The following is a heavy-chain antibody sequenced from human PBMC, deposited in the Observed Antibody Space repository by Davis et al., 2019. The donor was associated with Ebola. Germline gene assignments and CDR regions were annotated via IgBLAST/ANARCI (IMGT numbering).Heavy chain of an antibody. J-gene: IGHJ4*02. CDR1: GFTFSSYS. D-gene: IGHD2-2*01. CDR3: ARDPKIYCSSTSCPGAFDY. Sequence: GESLKISCAASGFTFSSYSMNWVRQAPGKGLEWVSYISSSSSTIYYADSVKGRFTISRDNAKNSLYLQMNSLRDEDTAVYYCARDPKIYCSSTSCPGAFDYWGQGTLVTVSS. CDR2: ISSSSSTI. V-gene: IGHV3-48*02.